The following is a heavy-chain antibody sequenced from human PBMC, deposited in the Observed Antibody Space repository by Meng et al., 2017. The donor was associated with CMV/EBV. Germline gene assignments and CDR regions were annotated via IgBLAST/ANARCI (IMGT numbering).Heavy chain of an antibody. Sequence: ESLKISCAASGFTFSSYSMNWVRQAPGKGLEWVSYISSSSSTIYYADSVKGRFTISRDNAKNSLYLQMNSLRAEDTAVYYCARESPIGVDIWGQGTMVTVSS. CDR1: GFTFSSYS. J-gene: IGHJ3*02. D-gene: IGHD2/OR15-2a*01. CDR3: ARESPIGVDI. CDR2: ISSSSSTI. V-gene: IGHV3-48*04.